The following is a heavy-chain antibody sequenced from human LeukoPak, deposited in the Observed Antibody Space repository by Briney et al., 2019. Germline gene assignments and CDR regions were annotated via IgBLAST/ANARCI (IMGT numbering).Heavy chain of an antibody. J-gene: IGHJ4*02. V-gene: IGHV4-39*02. CDR2: IYYSGST. CDR3: AKDLGRGIPRGPDDY. D-gene: IGHD3-10*01. CDR1: GGSISSSSYY. Sequence: PSETLSLTCTVSGGSISSSSYYWGWIRQPPGKGLEWIGSIYYSGSTYYNPSLKSRVTISVDTSKNQFSLKLSSVTAADTAVYYCAKDLGRGIPRGPDDYWGQGTLVTVSS.